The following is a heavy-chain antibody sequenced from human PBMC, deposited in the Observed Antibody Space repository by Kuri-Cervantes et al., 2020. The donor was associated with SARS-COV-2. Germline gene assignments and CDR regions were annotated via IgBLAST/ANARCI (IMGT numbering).Heavy chain of an antibody. Sequence: SETLSLTCAVYGGSFSGYYWSWIRQPPGKGLEWIGYIYYSGSTNYNPSLKSRVTISVDTSKNQFSLKLSSVTAADTAVYYYARHVLYYYDSSGYFRGAFDIWGQGTMVTVSS. CDR1: GGSFSGYY. J-gene: IGHJ3*02. CDR2: IYYSGST. D-gene: IGHD3-22*01. CDR3: ARHVLYYYDSSGYFRGAFDI. V-gene: IGHV4-59*08.